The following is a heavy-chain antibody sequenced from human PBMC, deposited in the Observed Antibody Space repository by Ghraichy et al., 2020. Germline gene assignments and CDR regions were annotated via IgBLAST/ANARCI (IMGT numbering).Heavy chain of an antibody. CDR1: GFTFSNYA. Sequence: GGSLRLSCEVSGFTFSNYAMTWVRQAPGKGLEWVSAISGSGGNTYYADSVKGRFTISRDNSKNTLYLQMNSLRAEDTAIYYCAKDPYYYYDSSGLDDYGRDVWGQGTTVTVSS. CDR3: AKDPYYYYDSSGLDDYGRDV. V-gene: IGHV3-23*01. D-gene: IGHD3-22*01. J-gene: IGHJ6*02. CDR2: ISGSGGNT.